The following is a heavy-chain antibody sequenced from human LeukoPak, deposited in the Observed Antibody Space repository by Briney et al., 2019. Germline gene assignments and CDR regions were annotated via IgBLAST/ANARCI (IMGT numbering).Heavy chain of an antibody. D-gene: IGHD4-17*01. J-gene: IGHJ2*01. CDR2: IGTAGDT. V-gene: IGHV3-13*01. Sequence: GGSLRLSCAASGFTFSSYDMHWVRQATGKGLEWVSAIGTAGDTYYPGSVKGRFTISRENAKNSLYLQMNSLRAGDTAVYYCARTYGDYGLWYFDLWGRGTLVTVSS. CDR3: ARTYGDYGLWYFDL. CDR1: GFTFSSYD.